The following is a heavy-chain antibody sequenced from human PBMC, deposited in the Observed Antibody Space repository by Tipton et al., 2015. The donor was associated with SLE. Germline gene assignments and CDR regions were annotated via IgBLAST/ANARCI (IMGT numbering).Heavy chain of an antibody. CDR3: AREGNTWYFDL. J-gene: IGHJ2*01. D-gene: IGHD2/OR15-2a*01. Sequence: TLSLTCTIYGGSFSGYHWSWIRQPPGKGLEWIGEINHSGSTNYNPSLKSRVTISVDTSKNQFSLKLSSVTAADTAVYYCAREGNTWYFDLWGRGTLVTVSS. CDR1: GGSFSGYH. V-gene: IGHV4-34*01. CDR2: INHSGST.